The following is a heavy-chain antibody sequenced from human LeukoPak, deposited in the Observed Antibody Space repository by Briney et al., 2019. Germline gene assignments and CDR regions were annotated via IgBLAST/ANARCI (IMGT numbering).Heavy chain of an antibody. CDR1: GLTFSSYN. D-gene: IGHD4-17*01. Sequence: GGSLRLSCAVSGLTFSSYNMNWVRQAPGKGLEWVSYISNSGSMIYYADSVKGRFTISKDNAKNSLYLQMNSLRAEDTAVYYCARAGGSTVSHSDYWGQGTLVTVSS. J-gene: IGHJ4*02. V-gene: IGHV3-21*05. CDR2: ISNSGSMI. CDR3: ARAGGSTVSHSDY.